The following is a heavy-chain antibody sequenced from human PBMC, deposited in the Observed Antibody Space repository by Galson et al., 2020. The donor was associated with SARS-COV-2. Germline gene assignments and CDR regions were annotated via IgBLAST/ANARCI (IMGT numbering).Heavy chain of an antibody. Sequence: ASVKVSCKVSGYTLTELSMHWVRQAPGKGLEWMGGFDPEDGETIYAQKFQGRVTMTEDTSTDTAYMELSSLRSEDTAVYYCATAPYGSGWYPSGPLDYWGQGTLVTVSS. CDR1: GYTLTELS. J-gene: IGHJ4*02. V-gene: IGHV1-24*01. CDR3: ATAPYGSGWYPSGPLDY. D-gene: IGHD6-19*01. CDR2: FDPEDGET.